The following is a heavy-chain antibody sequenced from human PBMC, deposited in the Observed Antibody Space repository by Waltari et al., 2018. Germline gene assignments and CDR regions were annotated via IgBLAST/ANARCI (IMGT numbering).Heavy chain of an antibody. Sequence: EVQLVESGGGLVQPGGSLKLSCAASGFTFSTHWLAWVRQAPGKGLEWVANIKQDGREKNYVESVKGRFTISRDNAKNSLYLQMNSLRVEDTAIYYCAKDTGGSLDYWGQGTLVTVSS. J-gene: IGHJ4*02. V-gene: IGHV3-7*01. D-gene: IGHD3-10*01. CDR1: GFTFSTHW. CDR2: IKQDGREK. CDR3: AKDTGGSLDY.